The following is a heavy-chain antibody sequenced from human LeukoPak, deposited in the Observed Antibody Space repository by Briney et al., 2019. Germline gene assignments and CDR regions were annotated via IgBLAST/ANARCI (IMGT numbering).Heavy chain of an antibody. V-gene: IGHV4-39*01. CDR2: IYYNGST. CDR1: GGSISNSPYY. Sequence: PSETLSLTCTVSGGSISNSPYYWGWIRQPPGKGLEWIGTIYYNGSTYDNPSLKSRVPLSVDTSKKQFSLKLISVPPAATAVYYGARRRAGKRVFGHYFDYGGQGTLVSVST. J-gene: IGHJ4*02. D-gene: IGHD3-3*01. CDR3: ARRRAGKRVFGHYFDY.